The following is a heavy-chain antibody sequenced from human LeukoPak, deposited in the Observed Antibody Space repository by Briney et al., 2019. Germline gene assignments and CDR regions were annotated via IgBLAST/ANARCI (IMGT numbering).Heavy chain of an antibody. Sequence: GGSLRLSCAASGFTFSSYWMPWVRQAPGKGLVWVSRINSDRSSTSYADSVKGRFTISRDNAKNTLYLQMNSLRAEDTAVYYCARGGSWYVFDYWGQGTLVTVSS. CDR3: ARGGSWYVFDY. CDR2: INSDRSST. D-gene: IGHD6-13*01. V-gene: IGHV3-74*01. CDR1: GFTFSSYW. J-gene: IGHJ4*02.